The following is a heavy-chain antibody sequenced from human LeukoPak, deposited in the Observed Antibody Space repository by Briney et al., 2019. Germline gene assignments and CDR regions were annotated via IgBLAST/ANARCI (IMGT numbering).Heavy chain of an antibody. Sequence: PSETLSLTCAVYGGSFSGYYWSWIRQPPGKGLEWIGEINHSGSTNYNPSLKSRVTISVDTSKNQFSLKLSSVTAADTAVYYCARHYKQYQLLRGAFDIWGQGTMVTVPS. CDR2: INHSGST. D-gene: IGHD2-2*01. CDR1: GGSFSGYY. V-gene: IGHV4-34*01. CDR3: ARHYKQYQLLRGAFDI. J-gene: IGHJ3*02.